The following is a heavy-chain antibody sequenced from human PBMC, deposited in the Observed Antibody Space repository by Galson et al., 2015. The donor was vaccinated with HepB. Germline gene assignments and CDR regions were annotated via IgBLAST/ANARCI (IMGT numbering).Heavy chain of an antibody. J-gene: IGHJ4*02. CDR3: TRVGVVGPSPHRGFDS. V-gene: IGHV3-72*01. CDR2: TRNKANSHTT. CDR1: GFIFSEHY. D-gene: IGHD1-26*01. Sequence: SLRLSCAASGFIFSEHYMDWVRQPPGKGLEWVARTRNKANSHTTEYAASVKGRFTISRDDSKSSLYLQMNSLNTEDTAVYYCTRVGVVGPSPHRGFDSWGQGTLVTVSS.